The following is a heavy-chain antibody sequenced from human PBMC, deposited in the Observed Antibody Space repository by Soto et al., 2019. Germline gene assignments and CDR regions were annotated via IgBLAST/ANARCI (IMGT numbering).Heavy chain of an antibody. Sequence: QVQLGQSGAEVKKPGSSVKVSCKASGGTFSSYAIRLVRQAPGQVLEWMGGIIPIFGTANYAQKFQGRVTLTADKATSTADMELSSLRSEDTAVYYCASSHMTTGSRLVNHSHGMDVWGQGTTVTVSS. J-gene: IGHJ6*02. D-gene: IGHD4-4*01. CDR2: IIPIFGTA. CDR3: ASSHMTTGSRLVNHSHGMDV. CDR1: GGTFSSYA. V-gene: IGHV1-69*06.